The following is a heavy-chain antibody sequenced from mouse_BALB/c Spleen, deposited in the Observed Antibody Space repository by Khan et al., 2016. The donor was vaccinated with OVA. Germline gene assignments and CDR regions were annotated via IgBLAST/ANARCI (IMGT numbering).Heavy chain of an antibody. CDR3: ARWGYGSPFAY. Sequence: VRLQQSGPELVKPGASVKIPCKASGYTFTDYNMYWVKQSHGKSLEWIGDLNPNNGDTIYNQKFKGKATLTVDKSSSTAYMDLRSLTYADTAVYFWARWGYGSPFAYWGQGTLVTVSA. CDR1: GYTFTDYN. J-gene: IGHJ3*01. V-gene: IGHV1-18*01. CDR2: LNPNNGDT. D-gene: IGHD1-1*01.